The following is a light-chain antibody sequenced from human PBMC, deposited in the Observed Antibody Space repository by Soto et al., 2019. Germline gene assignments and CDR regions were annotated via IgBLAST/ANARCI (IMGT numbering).Light chain of an antibody. J-gene: IGLJ3*02. CDR2: VNIDGSH. CDR3: QTWGTGGHGV. CDR1: SGHTTYA. V-gene: IGLV4-69*02. Sequence: QLVLTQSPSTSASLGASVKLTCTLTSGHTTYAITWHQQQPEKGPRYLMRVNIDGSHSKGDGIPDRFSGSSSGAERYLTIPNLQSEDEADYYCQTWGTGGHGVFGEGTKLTVL.